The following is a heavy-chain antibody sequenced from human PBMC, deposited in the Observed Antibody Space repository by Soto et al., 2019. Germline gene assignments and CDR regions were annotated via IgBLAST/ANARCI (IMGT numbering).Heavy chain of an antibody. CDR3: ARDLIVVVPAAIPVRGDYYYYYGMDV. Sequence: ASETLSLTCTVSGGSISSYYWSWIRQPPGKGLEWIGYIYYSGSTNYNPSLKSRVTISVDTSKNQFSLKLSSVTAADTAVYYCARDLIVVVPAAIPVRGDYYYYYGMDVWGQGTTVTSP. D-gene: IGHD2-2*02. J-gene: IGHJ6*02. V-gene: IGHV4-59*01. CDR1: GGSISSYY. CDR2: IYYSGST.